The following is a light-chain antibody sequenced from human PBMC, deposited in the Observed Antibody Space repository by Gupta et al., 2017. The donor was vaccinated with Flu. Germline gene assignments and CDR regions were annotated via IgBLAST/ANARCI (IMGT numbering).Light chain of an antibody. CDR3: GTGDGSLSTDV. Sequence: QSVLTQPPSISAAPGHSVTISCAGSSSNIGNTYVSWYQQLPGTAPKLLIYENNKRPSGIPDRFSGSKSGTSAAMGITGLQTGDEADYYCGTGDGSLSTDVFGTGTKVTVL. V-gene: IGLV1-51*02. CDR2: ENN. J-gene: IGLJ1*01. CDR1: SSNIGNTY.